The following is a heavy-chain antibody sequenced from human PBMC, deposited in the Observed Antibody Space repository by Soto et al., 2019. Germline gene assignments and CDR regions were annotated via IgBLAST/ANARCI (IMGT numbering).Heavy chain of an antibody. Sequence: EVQLVESGGGLIQPGGSLRLSCAASGFTVSSNYMTWVRQAPGKGLEWVSVIYSGGSTYYADSVKGRFTISRDNSKNTLYLQMNSLRAEDTALYYCARDSRTRNFFDYWGQGTLVTVSS. CDR3: ARDSRTRNFFDY. CDR1: GFTVSSNY. CDR2: IYSGGST. D-gene: IGHD2-2*01. J-gene: IGHJ4*02. V-gene: IGHV3-53*01.